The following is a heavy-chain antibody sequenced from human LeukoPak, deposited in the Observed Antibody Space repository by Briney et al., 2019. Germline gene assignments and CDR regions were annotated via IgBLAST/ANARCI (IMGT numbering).Heavy chain of an antibody. D-gene: IGHD3-10*01. CDR3: ARDGDGSYYGMDV. V-gene: IGHV1-69*13. Sequence: SVKVSCKASGGTFSSYAISWERQAPGQGLEWMGGFIPIFGTANYAQKFQGRVTITADESTSTAYMELSSLRSEDTAVYYCARDGDGSYYGMDVWGQGTTVTVSS. CDR2: FIPIFGTA. J-gene: IGHJ6*02. CDR1: GGTFSSYA.